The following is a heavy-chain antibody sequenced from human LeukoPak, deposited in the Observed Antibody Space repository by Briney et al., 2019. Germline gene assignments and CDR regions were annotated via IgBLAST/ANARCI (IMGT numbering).Heavy chain of an antibody. CDR3: ASLGYDILTGYADGVFDY. CDR2: ISSSSSHI. V-gene: IGHV3-21*01. J-gene: IGHJ4*02. Sequence: GGSLRLSCAASGFTFSSYSMNWVRQAPGKGLEWVSSISSSSSHIYYADSVKGRFTISRDNAKNSLYLQMNSLRAEDTAVYYCASLGYDILTGYADGVFDYWGQGTLVTVSS. CDR1: GFTFSSYS. D-gene: IGHD3-9*01.